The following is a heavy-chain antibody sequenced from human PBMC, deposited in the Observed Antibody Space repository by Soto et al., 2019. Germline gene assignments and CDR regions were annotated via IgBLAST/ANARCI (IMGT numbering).Heavy chain of an antibody. CDR1: GGTFSSYA. Sequence: QVQLVQSGAEVKKPGSSVKVSCKASGGTFSSYAISWVRQAPGQGLEWMGGIIPIFGTANYAQKFQGRVTITADKSTSTAYMELSSLRSEDTAVYYCPRHYGGNSIEPRGFDPWGQGTLVTVSS. V-gene: IGHV1-69*06. CDR2: IIPIFGTA. J-gene: IGHJ5*02. D-gene: IGHD4-17*01. CDR3: PRHYGGNSIEPRGFDP.